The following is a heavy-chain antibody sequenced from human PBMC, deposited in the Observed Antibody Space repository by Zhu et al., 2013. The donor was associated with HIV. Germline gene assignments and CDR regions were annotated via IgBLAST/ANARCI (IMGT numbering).Heavy chain of an antibody. CDR2: ISPYNGET. J-gene: IGHJ4*02. CDR3: ASSGIGVAALGH. Sequence: QIQLVQSGAEVKKPGVSVKVSCKASGYTFTKYGISWVRQAPGQGLEWMGWISPYNGETNYAEKFQDRITMTTETSTSTAHMELTSLRSDDTAVYYCASSGIGVAALGHWGQGTLVTVSS. CDR1: GYTFTKYG. D-gene: IGHD6-19*01. V-gene: IGHV1-18*01.